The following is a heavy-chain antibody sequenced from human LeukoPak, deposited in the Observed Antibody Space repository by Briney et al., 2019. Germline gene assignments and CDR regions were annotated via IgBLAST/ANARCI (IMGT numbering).Heavy chain of an antibody. Sequence: GGSLRLSCAASEFNFSDYLMSWIRQAPGKGLEWVSYISSSGNTIYYADSVKGRFTVSRDNAKKSLSLQMNSLRAEDTAVYYCARYGRIIFGVDDALDIWGQGTMVTVSS. CDR2: ISSSGNTI. D-gene: IGHD3-16*01. J-gene: IGHJ3*02. CDR1: EFNFSDYL. V-gene: IGHV3-11*04. CDR3: ARYGRIIFGVDDALDI.